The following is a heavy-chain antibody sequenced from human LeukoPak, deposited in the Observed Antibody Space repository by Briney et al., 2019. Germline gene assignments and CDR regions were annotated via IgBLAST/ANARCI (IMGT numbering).Heavy chain of an antibody. D-gene: IGHD1-1*01. Sequence: GASVKVSCKASGYTFTYRYLHWVRQAPGQALEWMGRIIPILGIANYAQKFQGRVTITADKSTSTAYMELSSLRSEDTAVYYCASAGSATIAGAFDIWGQGTMVTVSS. CDR2: IIPILGIA. J-gene: IGHJ3*02. V-gene: IGHV1-69*02. CDR3: ASAGSATIAGAFDI. CDR1: GYTFTYRY.